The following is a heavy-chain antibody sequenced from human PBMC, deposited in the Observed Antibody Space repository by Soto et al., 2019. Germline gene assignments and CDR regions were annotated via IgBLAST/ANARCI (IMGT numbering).Heavy chain of an antibody. Sequence: QVQFIESGGGVVQPGRSLRLSCAASGFIFNSYDMHWVRQAPGKGLEWVAFLSHDGSKGFYADSLKGRITMSRDNFNNTAYLEAHSLRPEDTAVYYSAKDLIGYCGGTTCNIFQSWGQGTLVTVSS. V-gene: IGHV3-30*18. D-gene: IGHD2-2*01. J-gene: IGHJ4*02. CDR3: AKDLIGYCGGTTCNIFQS. CDR2: LSHDGSKG. CDR1: GFIFNSYD.